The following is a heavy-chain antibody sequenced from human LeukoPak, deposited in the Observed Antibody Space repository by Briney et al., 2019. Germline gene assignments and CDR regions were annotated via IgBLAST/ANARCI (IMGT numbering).Heavy chain of an antibody. CDR1: GFTLNRYW. J-gene: IGHJ5*02. Sequence: PGGSLRLSCAGSGFTLNRYWTSWVRQAAGKGLEWVASIKQNGNEKHYVDSVKGRFIISRDNAENSVSLQMNSLRDEDTALYYCARLLGESTIYDLWGQGTLVTVSS. D-gene: IGHD3-16*01. CDR2: IKQNGNEK. V-gene: IGHV3-7*01. CDR3: ARLLGESTIYDL.